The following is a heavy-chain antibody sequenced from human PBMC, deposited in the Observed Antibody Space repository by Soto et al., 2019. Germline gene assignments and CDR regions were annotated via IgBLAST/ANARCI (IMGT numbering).Heavy chain of an antibody. CDR3: ARHVEDTAMVTNDY. D-gene: IGHD5-18*01. V-gene: IGHV4-39*01. Sequence: SETLSLTCTVSGGPISSSSYYWGWIRQPPGKGLEWIGSIYYSGSTYYNPSLKSRVTISVDTSKNQFSLKLSSVTAADTAVYYCARHVEDTAMVTNDYWGQGTLVTVSS. J-gene: IGHJ4*02. CDR1: GGPISSSSYY. CDR2: IYYSGST.